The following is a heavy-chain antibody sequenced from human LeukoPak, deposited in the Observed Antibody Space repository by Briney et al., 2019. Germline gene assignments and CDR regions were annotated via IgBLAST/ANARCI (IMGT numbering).Heavy chain of an antibody. CDR2: IDPNGTT. D-gene: IGHD5-24*01. V-gene: IGHV4-34*01. J-gene: IGHJ4*02. CDR3: ARDGYNSAPFDF. CDR1: GGAFCGYS. Sequence: SETLSLTCAVYGGAFCGYSWSWMRQPPGKGLEWIGEIDPNGTTNYNPSLKSRVIVSVDTSKNQVSLKITSVTAADTAIYYCARDGYNSAPFDFWGPGTLVTVSS.